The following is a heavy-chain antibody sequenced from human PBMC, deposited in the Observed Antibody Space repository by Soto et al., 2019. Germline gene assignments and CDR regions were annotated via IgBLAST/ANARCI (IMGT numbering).Heavy chain of an antibody. CDR1: GGSITSYF. D-gene: IGHD3-22*01. Sequence: PSETLSLTCTVSGGSITSYFWTWIRQPPGKGLAWIGYIYHRGNTNYNPSLKSRVTFSVDTSKNQFSLKLSSVTAADTAVYYCARDKYYDSTGTFDFWGQGTLVTVSS. V-gene: IGHV4-59*01. CDR2: IYHRGNT. J-gene: IGHJ4*02. CDR3: ARDKYYDSTGTFDF.